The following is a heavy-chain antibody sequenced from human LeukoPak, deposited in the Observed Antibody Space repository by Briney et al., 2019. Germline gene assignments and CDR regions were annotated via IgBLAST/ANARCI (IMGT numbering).Heavy chain of an antibody. CDR1: GGTFSSYA. D-gene: IGHD3-22*01. J-gene: IGHJ4*02. Sequence: ASVKVSCKASGGTFSSYAISWVRQAPGQGLEWMGRIIPIFGTANYAQKFQGRVTITTDESTSTAYMELSSLRSEDTAVYYCARGYHDFSGYWLSYFDYWGQGTLVTVSS. CDR2: IIPIFGTA. CDR3: ARGYHDFSGYWLSYFDY. V-gene: IGHV1-69*05.